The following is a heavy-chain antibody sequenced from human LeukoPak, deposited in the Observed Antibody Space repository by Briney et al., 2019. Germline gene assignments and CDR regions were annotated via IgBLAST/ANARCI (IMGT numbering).Heavy chain of an antibody. Sequence: GGSLRLSCAASGYIFSSYSMNWVRQAPGKGLEWVSSISSSSTYIYYADSVKGRFTISRDNAKNSLYLQMNSLRAEDTAVYYCARARRYHYYYYGMDVWGQGTTVTVCS. J-gene: IGHJ6*02. D-gene: IGHD3-16*02. CDR1: GYIFSSYS. V-gene: IGHV3-21*01. CDR3: ARARRYHYYYYGMDV. CDR2: ISSSSTYI.